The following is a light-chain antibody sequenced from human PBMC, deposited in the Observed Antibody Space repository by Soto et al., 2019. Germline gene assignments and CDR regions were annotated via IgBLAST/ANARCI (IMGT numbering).Light chain of an antibody. CDR3: QQYNNWPPPIT. J-gene: IGKJ5*01. CDR2: KAS. Sequence: IQMTHSPSTLSGSVGDRVTITCRASQTISSWLAWYQQKPGKAPKLLIYKASTLKSGVPSRFSGSGSGTEFTPTISSLQPDDFAVYYCQQYNNWPPPITFGQGTRLEIK. V-gene: IGKV1-5*03. CDR1: QTISSW.